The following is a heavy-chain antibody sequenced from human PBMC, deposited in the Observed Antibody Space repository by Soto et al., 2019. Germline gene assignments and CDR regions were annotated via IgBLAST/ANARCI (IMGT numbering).Heavy chain of an antibody. D-gene: IGHD6-13*01. CDR1: GYSVTDYW. Sequence: HGESLKISCKSSGYSVTDYWIGWVRQMPGKGLEWMGIIYPGDSDTRYSPSFQGQVTISADKSISTAYLQWSSLKASDTAMYYCARTAAAGKYYYGMDVWGQGTTVTVSS. J-gene: IGHJ6*02. CDR2: IYPGDSDT. V-gene: IGHV5-51*01. CDR3: ARTAAAGKYYYGMDV.